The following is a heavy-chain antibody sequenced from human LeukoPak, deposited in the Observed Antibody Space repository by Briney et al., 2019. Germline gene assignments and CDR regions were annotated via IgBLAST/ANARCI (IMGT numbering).Heavy chain of an antibody. CDR3: ARVDRHHFYMDV. Sequence: ASVKVSCKASGDTFNNYIITWVRQAPGQGLEWMGGVMPLFNTPNYAQKSQGRITIITDASTHTSYMELRSLRSEDTAVYSCARVDRHHFYMDVWGKGTTVTVSS. CDR2: VMPLFNTP. V-gene: IGHV1-69*05. D-gene: IGHD1-14*01. J-gene: IGHJ6*03. CDR1: GDTFNNYI.